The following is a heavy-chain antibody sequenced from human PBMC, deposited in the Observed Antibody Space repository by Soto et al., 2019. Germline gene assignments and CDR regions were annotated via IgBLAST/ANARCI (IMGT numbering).Heavy chain of an antibody. J-gene: IGHJ6*02. CDR1: GGTFSSYT. CDR2: IIPILGIA. D-gene: IGHD3-22*01. V-gene: IGHV1-69*02. Sequence: GASVKVSCKASGGTFSSYTISWVRQAPGQGLEWMGRIIPILGIANYAQKFQGRVTITADKSTSTAYMELSSLRSEDTAVYYCARGGEYDSSGHYYYYGMDVWGQGTTVTVSS. CDR3: ARGGEYDSSGHYYYYGMDV.